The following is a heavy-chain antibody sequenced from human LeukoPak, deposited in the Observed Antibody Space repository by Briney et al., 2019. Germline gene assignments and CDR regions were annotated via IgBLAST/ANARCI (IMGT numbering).Heavy chain of an antibody. J-gene: IGHJ5*02. Sequence: SETLSLTCTVSGGSISSGGYYWSWIRQHPGKGLEWIGYIYYSGSTYYNPSLKSRVTISVDTSKDQFSLKLSSVTAADTAVYYCARDSVNTGGDPWGQGTLVTVSS. CDR2: IYYSGST. D-gene: IGHD3-10*01. V-gene: IGHV4-31*03. CDR1: GGSISSGGYY. CDR3: ARDSVNTGGDP.